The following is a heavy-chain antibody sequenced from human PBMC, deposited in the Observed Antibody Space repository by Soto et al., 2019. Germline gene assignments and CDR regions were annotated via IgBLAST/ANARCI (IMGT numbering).Heavy chain of an antibody. CDR1: GFTFSSYA. CDR3: AKDRAAVVFFWFGP. Sequence: SLRLSCAASGFTFSSYAMSWVRQAPGKGLEWVSAISGRGGSTYYADSVKGRFTISRDNSKNTLYLQMNSLRAEDTAVYYCAKDRAAVVFFWFGPWRKGTLFTFSS. CDR2: ISGRGGST. J-gene: IGHJ5*01. V-gene: IGHV3-23*01. D-gene: IGHD6-19*01.